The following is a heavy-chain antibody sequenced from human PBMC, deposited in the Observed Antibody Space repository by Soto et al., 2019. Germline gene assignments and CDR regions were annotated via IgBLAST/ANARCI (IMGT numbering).Heavy chain of an antibody. CDR1: GFAFKYAR. CDR2: IRSNIDGATT. J-gene: IGHJ3*01. V-gene: IGHV3-15*01. Sequence: PGGSLRLSCAASGFAFKYARLTWVRQAQGKGLEWVGHIRSNIDGATTAYAAPVKGRFTISRDESKNTVDLQMNSLIIEDTAVYYCTTEWGSGTHYARAFDVWGQGTMVTVSS. CDR3: TTEWGSGTHYARAFDV. D-gene: IGHD1-26*01.